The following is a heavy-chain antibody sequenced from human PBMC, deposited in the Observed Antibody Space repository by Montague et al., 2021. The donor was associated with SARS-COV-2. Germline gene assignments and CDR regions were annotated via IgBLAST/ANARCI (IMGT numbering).Heavy chain of an antibody. D-gene: IGHD6-19*01. CDR1: GGSIRDFY. CDR3: ASVDSFRSGWRRVKWFDP. V-gene: IGHV4-4*07. J-gene: IGHJ5*02. Sequence: SETLSLTCSVSGGSIRDFYWTWIRQAAGGGLEWIGRIYRGGSTNFNPSLKSRVTISIDTSNNQFSLKLHSVTAADTAVYYCASVDSFRSGWRRVKWFDPWGQGTLVTVSS. CDR2: IYRGGST.